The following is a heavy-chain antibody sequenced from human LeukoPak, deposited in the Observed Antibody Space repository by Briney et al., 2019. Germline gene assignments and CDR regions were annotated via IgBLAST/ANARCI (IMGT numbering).Heavy chain of an antibody. J-gene: IGHJ4*02. V-gene: IGHV4-39*01. Sequence: SETLSLTCTVSGGSISSYYWSWIRQPPGKGLEWIGSIYYSGSTYYNPSLKSRVTISVDTSKNQFSLKLSSVTAADTAVYYCARHKYSSGWKPLDYWGQGTLVTVSS. CDR3: ARHKYSSGWKPLDY. CDR2: IYYSGST. D-gene: IGHD6-19*01. CDR1: GGSISSYY.